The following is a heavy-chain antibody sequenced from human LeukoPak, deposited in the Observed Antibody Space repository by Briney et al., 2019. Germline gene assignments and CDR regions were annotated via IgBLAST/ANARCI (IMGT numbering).Heavy chain of an antibody. CDR3: ARDFGDSNTGFDY. Sequence: SETLSLTCAVSGGSISSSNWWSWVRQPPGKGLEWIGEIYHSGSTNYNPSLKSRVTISVDKSKNQFSLKLSSVTAADTAVYYCARDFGDSNTGFDYWGQGTLVTVSS. CDR2: IYHSGST. V-gene: IGHV4-4*02. D-gene: IGHD3-22*01. CDR1: GGSISSSNW. J-gene: IGHJ4*02.